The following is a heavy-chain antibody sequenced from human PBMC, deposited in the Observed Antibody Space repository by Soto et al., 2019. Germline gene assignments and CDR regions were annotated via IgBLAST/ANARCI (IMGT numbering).Heavy chain of an antibody. J-gene: IGHJ4*02. CDR2: SRNRVKSFTT. CDR3: ARASTPDSTGYDY. D-gene: IGHD3-3*01. Sequence: EVQLVESGGGLVQPGGSPRLSCAASGFTLSDHYLDWVRQAPGKGLEWVGRSRNRVKSFTTAYAASVRGRFTFSRDDSTNSLYLQMNSLKTDDTAVYYCARASTPDSTGYDYWGQGTLVTVSS. V-gene: IGHV3-72*01. CDR1: GFTLSDHY.